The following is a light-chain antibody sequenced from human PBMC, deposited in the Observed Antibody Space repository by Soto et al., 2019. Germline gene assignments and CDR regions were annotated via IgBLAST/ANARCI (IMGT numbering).Light chain of an antibody. CDR3: QQYYSSSLT. J-gene: IGKJ4*01. CDR2: WAS. CDR1: PPPLYSSNNKNH. V-gene: IGKV4-1*01. Sequence: IVMAQSPDSLAVSLGERATIHCKSSPPPLYSSNNKNHLAWYQQKPGQPPKLLIYWASIRDSGVPDRFSGSGSGTDFTLTISSLHAEALAVYYCQQYYSSSLTLGGGTKVDIK.